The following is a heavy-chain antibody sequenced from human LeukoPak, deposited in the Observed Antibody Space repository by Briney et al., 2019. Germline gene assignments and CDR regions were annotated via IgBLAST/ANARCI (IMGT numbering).Heavy chain of an antibody. CDR2: IIPIFGTA. CDR3: AKDGGQWELAPDH. Sequence: SVRVSCKASGGTFSSYAISWVRQAPGQGLEWMGGIIPIFGTANYAQKFQGRVTITTDESTSTAYMELSSLRSEDTAVYYCAKDGGQWELAPDHWGQGTLVTVSS. V-gene: IGHV1-69*05. D-gene: IGHD1-26*01. J-gene: IGHJ4*02. CDR1: GGTFSSYA.